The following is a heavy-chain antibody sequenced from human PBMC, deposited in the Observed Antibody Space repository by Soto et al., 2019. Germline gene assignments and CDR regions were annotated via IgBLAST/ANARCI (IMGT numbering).Heavy chain of an antibody. V-gene: IGHV4-59*01. Sequence: SETLSLSYTVSGGSISSYYGSWIRQPPGKGLEWIGYIYYSGSTNYNPSLKSRVTISVDTSKNQFSLKLSSVTAADTAVYYCARATGDGYMVYYYYMDVWGKGTTVTVSS. D-gene: IGHD5-12*01. CDR3: ARATGDGYMVYYYYMDV. CDR2: IYYSGST. J-gene: IGHJ6*03. CDR1: GGSISSYY.